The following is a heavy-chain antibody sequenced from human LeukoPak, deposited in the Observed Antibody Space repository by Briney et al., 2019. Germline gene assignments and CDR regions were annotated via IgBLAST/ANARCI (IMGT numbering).Heavy chain of an antibody. CDR1: GFTFTTYA. Sequence: GGSLRLSCAASGFTFTTYAMSWVRQAPGKGLEWVSAISGSGGSTYYADSVKGRFTISRGNSKNTLYLQMNSLRTEDTAVYYCAKAVSAYYFDYWGQGTLVTVSS. J-gene: IGHJ4*02. D-gene: IGHD6-19*01. V-gene: IGHV3-23*01. CDR2: ISGSGGST. CDR3: AKAVSAYYFDY.